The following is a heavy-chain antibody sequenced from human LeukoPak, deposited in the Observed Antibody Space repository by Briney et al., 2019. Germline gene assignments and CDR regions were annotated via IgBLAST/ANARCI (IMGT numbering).Heavy chain of an antibody. CDR2: IYYSGST. J-gene: IGHJ6*02. D-gene: IGHD3-3*01. Sequence: SETLSLTCTVSGGSISSGGYYWSWIRQHPGKGLEWIGYIYYSGSTYYNPSLKSRVTISVDTSKNQFSLKLSSVTAADTAVYYCARSGRFWSGYHGDYYGMDVWGQGTTVTVSS. CDR3: ARSGRFWSGYHGDYYGMDV. V-gene: IGHV4-31*03. CDR1: GGSISSGGYY.